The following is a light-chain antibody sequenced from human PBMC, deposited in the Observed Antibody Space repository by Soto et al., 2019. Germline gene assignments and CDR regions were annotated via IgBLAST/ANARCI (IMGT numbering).Light chain of an antibody. Sequence: QSALTQPPSASGSPGQSVTISCTGATTDFGGNNFVPWYHHHPAKAPNLMIYAVTQRPSGIPDRFSGSKSGNTASLTVSGLQVDDEAYYYCSSYAGSSIPVAFGGGTKLTVL. CDR2: AVT. CDR3: SSYAGSSIPVA. V-gene: IGLV2-8*01. J-gene: IGLJ2*01. CDR1: TTDFGGNNF.